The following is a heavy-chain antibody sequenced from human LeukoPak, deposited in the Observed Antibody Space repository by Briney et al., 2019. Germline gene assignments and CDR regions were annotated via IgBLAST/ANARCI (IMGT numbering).Heavy chain of an antibody. CDR2: IKRDGSEN. V-gene: IGHV3-7*01. CDR1: GFTLSSFW. J-gene: IGHJ4*02. CDR3: VRDGGAVKPC. Sequence: GGSLRLSCAASGFTLSSFWMSWVRQAPGKGLEWVANIKRDGSENYYVDSVKGRFTISRDNAKNSLFLQMSSLRVEDTAVYYCVRDGGAVKPCWGQGTLVTVSS. D-gene: IGHD6-19*01.